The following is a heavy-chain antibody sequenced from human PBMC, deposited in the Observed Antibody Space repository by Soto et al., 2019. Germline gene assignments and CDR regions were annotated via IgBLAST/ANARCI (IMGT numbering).Heavy chain of an antibody. D-gene: IGHD1-26*01. CDR3: AKVLSSGSYSGALEY. J-gene: IGHJ4*02. V-gene: IGHV3-23*01. Sequence: LRLSCVASGFSITSFAMSWVRQAPGKGLEWASAISASGGSTYADSVKGRFTISRDNSKNTLYLQMNSLRVEDTAVYYCAKVLSSGSYSGALEYWGQGALVTVSS. CDR2: ISASGGST. CDR1: GFSITSFA.